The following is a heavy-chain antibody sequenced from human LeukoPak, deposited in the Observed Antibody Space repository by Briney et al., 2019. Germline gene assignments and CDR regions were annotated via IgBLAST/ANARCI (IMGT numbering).Heavy chain of an antibody. CDR2: IYHSGST. V-gene: IGHV4-30-2*01. CDR3: ARADITMVRGVEILNWFDP. CDR1: GGSISSGGYS. Sequence: SETLSLTCAVSGGSISSGGYSWSWIRQPPGKGREWIGYIYHSGSTYYNPSLKSRVTISVDRSKNHFPLKLSSVTAADTAVYYCARADITMVRGVEILNWFDPWGQGTLVTVSS. J-gene: IGHJ5*02. D-gene: IGHD3-10*01.